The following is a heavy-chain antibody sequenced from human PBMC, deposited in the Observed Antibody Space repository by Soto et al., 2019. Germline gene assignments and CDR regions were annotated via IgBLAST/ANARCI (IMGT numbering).Heavy chain of an antibody. V-gene: IGHV3-21*01. CDR3: ARRSSITVADGMDV. CDR2: ISSSSSYI. CDR1: GFTFSSYS. D-gene: IGHD6-19*01. J-gene: IGHJ6*02. Sequence: GGSLRLSCAASGFTFSSYSMNWVRQAPGKGLEWVSSISSSSSYIYYADSVKGRFTISRDNAKNSLYLQMNSLRAEDSAVYYCARRSSITVADGMDVWGQGTTVTVSS.